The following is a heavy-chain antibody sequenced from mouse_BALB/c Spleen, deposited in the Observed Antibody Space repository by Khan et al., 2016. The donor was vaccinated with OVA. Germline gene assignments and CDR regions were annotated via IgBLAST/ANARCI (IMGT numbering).Heavy chain of an antibody. CDR1: GYTFTKNG. D-gene: IGHD2-3*01. V-gene: IGHV9-3*02. J-gene: IGHJ4*01. Sequence: QIQLVQSGPELKKPGETAKISCKASGYTFTKNGMNWVKQAPGKGLKWMGWINTNTGEPTYAEEFKGRFAFSLETSASTAYLQINNLKNEDTGTYFCARSRWLLPAMDYWGQGTSVTVAS. CDR2: INTNTGEP. CDR3: ARSRWLLPAMDY.